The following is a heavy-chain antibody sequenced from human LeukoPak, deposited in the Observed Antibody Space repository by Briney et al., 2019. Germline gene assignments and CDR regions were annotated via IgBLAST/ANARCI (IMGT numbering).Heavy chain of an antibody. J-gene: IGHJ4*02. Sequence: PSETLSLTCAVYGGSFSGYYWSWIRQPPGKGREWIGEINHSGSTNYNPSLKSRVTISVDTSKNQFSLKLSSVTAADTAVYYCAREYSYGMFDYWGQGTLVTVSS. D-gene: IGHD5-18*01. V-gene: IGHV4-34*01. CDR3: AREYSYGMFDY. CDR2: INHSGST. CDR1: GGSFSGYY.